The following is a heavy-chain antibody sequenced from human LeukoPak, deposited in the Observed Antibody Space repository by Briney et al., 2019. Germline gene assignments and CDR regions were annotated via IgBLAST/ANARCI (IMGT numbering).Heavy chain of an antibody. D-gene: IGHD5-18*01. V-gene: IGHV1-24*01. CDR2: FDPEDGET. CDR1: GYTLTELS. Sequence: ASVKVSCKVSGYTLTELSMHWVRQAPGKGLEWMGGFDPEDGETIYAQKFQGRVTMTEDTSTDTAYMELSSLRSEDTAVYYCATVTRGYSYGSNSYYYGMDVWGQGTTVTVSS. CDR3: ATVTRGYSYGSNSYYYGMDV. J-gene: IGHJ6*02.